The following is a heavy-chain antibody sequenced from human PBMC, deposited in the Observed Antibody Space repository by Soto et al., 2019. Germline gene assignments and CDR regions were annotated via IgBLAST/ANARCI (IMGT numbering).Heavy chain of an antibody. CDR1: GFTFSSYS. CDR3: ARGGYCSSTSCPYYYYTDV. Sequence: GGSLRLSCAASGFTFSSYSMNWVRQAPGKGLEWVSSISSSSSYIYYADSVKGRFTISRDNAKNSLYLQMNSLRAEDTAVYYCARGGYCSSTSCPYYYYTDVWGKGTTVTVSS. J-gene: IGHJ6*03. CDR2: ISSSSSYI. D-gene: IGHD2-2*01. V-gene: IGHV3-21*01.